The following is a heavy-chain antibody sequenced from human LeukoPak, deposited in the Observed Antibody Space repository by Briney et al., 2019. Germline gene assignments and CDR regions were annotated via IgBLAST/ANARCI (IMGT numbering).Heavy chain of an antibody. V-gene: IGHV4-4*07. CDR2: IYTSGST. Sequence: SETLSLTCTVSGGSISSYYCSWIRQPAGNGLEWIGRIYTSGSTNYNPSLKSRVTMSVDTSKNQFSLKLSSVTAADTAVYYCARVRTGYSYGYPPYYYYYMDVWGKGTTVTVSS. D-gene: IGHD5-18*01. J-gene: IGHJ6*03. CDR1: GGSISSYY. CDR3: ARVRTGYSYGYPPYYYYYMDV.